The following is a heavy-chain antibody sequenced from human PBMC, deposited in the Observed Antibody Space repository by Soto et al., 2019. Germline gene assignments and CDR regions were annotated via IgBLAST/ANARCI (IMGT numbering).Heavy chain of an antibody. CDR2: VIPIFGTA. CDR1: GGTFSSYA. J-gene: IGHJ4*02. Sequence: QVRLVQSGAEVKKPGSSVKVSCKASGGTFSSYAISWVRQAPGQGLEWMGGVIPIFGTANYAQKFQGRVTITADESTSTAYMELSSLRSEDTAVYYCARSGSKGSPFDYWGQGTLVTVSS. V-gene: IGHV1-69*01. CDR3: ARSGSKGSPFDY. D-gene: IGHD1-26*01.